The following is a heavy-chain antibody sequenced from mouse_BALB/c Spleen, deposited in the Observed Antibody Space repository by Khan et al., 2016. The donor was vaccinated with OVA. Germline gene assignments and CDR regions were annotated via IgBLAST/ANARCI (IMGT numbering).Heavy chain of an antibody. D-gene: IGHD3-3*01. CDR2: ITYSGSS. CDR3: ARGRAY. V-gene: IGHV3-2*02. J-gene: IGHJ3*01. CDR1: GFSITSDYA. Sequence: EVQLQESGPGLVKPSQSLSLTCTVTGFSITSDYAWNWFRQFPGNKLEWMGYITYSGSSSYTPSLKSRTSITRHTSKNQFFLLLNSLPTEDNATYCLARGRAYWGQGTLVTVSA.